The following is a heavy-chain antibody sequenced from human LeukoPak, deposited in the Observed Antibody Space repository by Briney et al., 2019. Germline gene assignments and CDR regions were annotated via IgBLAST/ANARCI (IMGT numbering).Heavy chain of an antibody. J-gene: IGHJ3*02. Sequence: SETLSLTCTVSGGSISSYYWSWIRQPPGKGLEWIGSIYYSGSTYYNPSLKSRVTISVDTSKNQFSLKLSSVTAAVTAVYYCATPYDILTDDAFDIWGQGTMVTVSS. V-gene: IGHV4-59*05. CDR2: IYYSGST. D-gene: IGHD3-9*01. CDR1: GGSISSYY. CDR3: ATPYDILTDDAFDI.